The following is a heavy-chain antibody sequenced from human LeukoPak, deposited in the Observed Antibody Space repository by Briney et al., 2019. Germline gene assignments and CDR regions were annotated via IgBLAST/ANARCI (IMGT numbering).Heavy chain of an antibody. CDR3: ARGASGYSYG. J-gene: IGHJ4*02. CDR2: VDYSGTT. CDR1: GGSISTYY. D-gene: IGHD5-18*01. V-gene: IGHV4-59*01. Sequence: SETLSLTCTVSGGSISTYYWSWIRQPPGKGLEWIGYVDYSGTTNYNPSLKSRVTISIDTSKNQFSLKLSSVTAADTAVYYCARGASGYSYGWGQGTLVTVSS.